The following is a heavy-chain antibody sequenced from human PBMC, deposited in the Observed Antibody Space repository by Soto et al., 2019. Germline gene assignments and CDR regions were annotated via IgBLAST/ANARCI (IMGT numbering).Heavy chain of an antibody. CDR3: VKAWGGSYNPYDNYYYYGMDV. CDR1: GFTFSSYA. CDR2: ISSNGGST. V-gene: IGHV3-64D*08. J-gene: IGHJ6*02. Sequence: GVLRLSCSASGFTFSSYAMHWVRQAPGKGLEYVSAISSNGGSTYYADSVKGRFTISRDNSKNTLYLQMSSLRAEDTAVYYCVKAWGGSYNPYDNYYYYGMDVWGQGTTVTVSS. D-gene: IGHD1-26*01.